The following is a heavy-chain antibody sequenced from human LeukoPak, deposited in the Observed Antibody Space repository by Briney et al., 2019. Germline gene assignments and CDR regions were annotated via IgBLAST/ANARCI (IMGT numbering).Heavy chain of an antibody. CDR2: ISGSGGST. CDR1: GFTFSSYA. CDR3: AKDCEGIAAAGIPYFDY. J-gene: IGHJ4*02. V-gene: IGHV3-23*01. Sequence: RPGGSLRLSCAASGFTFSSYAMSWVRQAPGKGLERVSAISGSGGSTYYADSVKGRFTISRDNSKNTLYLQMNSLRAEDTAVYYCAKDCEGIAAAGIPYFDYWGQGTLVTVSS. D-gene: IGHD6-13*01.